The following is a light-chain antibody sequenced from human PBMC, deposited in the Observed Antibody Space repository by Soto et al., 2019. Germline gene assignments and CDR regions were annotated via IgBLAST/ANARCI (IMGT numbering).Light chain of an antibody. CDR2: KVS. V-gene: IGKV2-30*02. CDR1: QSLELSDGNTY. Sequence: DVVMTQSPLSLPVTLGQPASISCRSSQSLELSDGNTYLNWFQQRPGQSPRRLIYKVSNRDSGVPDRFSGSGSGTDFTLKISRVEAEDVGVYYCMQGTHWYTFGQGTKLEIK. J-gene: IGKJ2*01. CDR3: MQGTHWYT.